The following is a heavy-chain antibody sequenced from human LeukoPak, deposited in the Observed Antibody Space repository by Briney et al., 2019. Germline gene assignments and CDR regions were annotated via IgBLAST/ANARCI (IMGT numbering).Heavy chain of an antibody. CDR3: ARVVRITMIVVVTRDAFDI. D-gene: IGHD3-22*01. CDR1: GGYFSGYY. CDR2: INHSGSD. Sequence: SETLSLTCAVYGGYFSGYYWSWIRQPPGKGLEWIGEINHSGSDNYHPSLKSRVTISVDTSKNRFSLKLSSVNAADTAVYYCARVVRITMIVVVTRDAFDIWGQGTMVTVSS. V-gene: IGHV4-34*01. J-gene: IGHJ3*02.